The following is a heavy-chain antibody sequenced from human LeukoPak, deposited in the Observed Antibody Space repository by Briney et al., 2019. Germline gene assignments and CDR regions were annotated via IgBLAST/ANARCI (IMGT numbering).Heavy chain of an antibody. CDR2: INQNGGEK. D-gene: IGHD3-3*01. J-gene: IGHJ4*02. V-gene: IGHV3-7*01. Sequence: PGGSLRLSCATSGFTFDDYAMHWVRQPPGKGPECVANINQNGGEKYYVDSVKGRFTISRDNTKNSLYLQLSSLRAEDTAVYYCVKSQLLRFLEWFPGPYFDYWRQGPLVPVSS. CDR1: GFTFDDYA. CDR3: VKSQLLRFLEWFPGPYFDY.